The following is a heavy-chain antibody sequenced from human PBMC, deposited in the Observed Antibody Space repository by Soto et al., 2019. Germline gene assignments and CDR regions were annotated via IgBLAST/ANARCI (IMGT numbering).Heavy chain of an antibody. CDR3: TRGSSGYYPGPFDY. V-gene: IGHV4-39*02. D-gene: IGHD3-22*01. Sequence: TLSLTCTVSGGSISSSSYYWGWIRQPPGKGLEWIGSIYYSGSTYYNPSLKSRVTISVATSKNLFSLKLAAVAAADTAGYYCTRGSSGYYPGPFDYWGQGTLVTVSS. CDR2: IYYSGST. CDR1: GGSISSSSYY. J-gene: IGHJ4*02.